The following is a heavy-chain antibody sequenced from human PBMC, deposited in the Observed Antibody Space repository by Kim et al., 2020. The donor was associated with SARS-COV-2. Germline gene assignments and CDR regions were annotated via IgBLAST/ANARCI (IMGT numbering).Heavy chain of an antibody. D-gene: IGHD3-10*01. V-gene: IGHV4-39*07. CDR3: ARDPSYGSGSYAYLWGDYYYYYGMDV. J-gene: IGHJ6*02. CDR1: GGSISSSSYY. Sequence: SETLSLTCTVSGGSISSSSYYWGWIRQPPGKGLEWIGSIYYSGSTYYNPSLKSRVTISVDTSKNQFSLKLSSVTAADTAVYYCARDPSYGSGSYAYLWGDYYYYYGMDVWGQGTTVTVSS. CDR2: IYYSGST.